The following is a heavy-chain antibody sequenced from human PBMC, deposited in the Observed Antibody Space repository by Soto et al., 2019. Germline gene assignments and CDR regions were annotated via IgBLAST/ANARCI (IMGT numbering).Heavy chain of an antibody. J-gene: IGHJ3*02. V-gene: IGHV1-3*01. D-gene: IGHD5-12*01. CDR3: ARVQYSGNDFKLAFDI. CDR2: IHAGNGYT. CDR1: GYTFTLYT. Sequence: QVQLVQSGAQVKKPGASVKVSCKASGYTFTLYTIHWVRQAPGQRLEWMGWIHAGNGYTKYSQNFQGRVTITRDTAASTAYMEMSSLTSEDTGVFYCARVQYSGNDFKLAFDIWGQGTTVTVSS.